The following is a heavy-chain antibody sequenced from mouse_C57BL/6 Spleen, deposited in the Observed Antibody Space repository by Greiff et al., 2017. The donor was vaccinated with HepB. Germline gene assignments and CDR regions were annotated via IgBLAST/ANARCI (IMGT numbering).Heavy chain of an antibody. V-gene: IGHV1-80*01. D-gene: IGHD1-1*01. J-gene: IGHJ4*01. Sequence: VQLQQSGAELVKPGASVKISCKASGYAFSSYWMNWVKQRPGKGLEWIGQIYPGDGDTNYNGKFKGKATLTADKSSSTAYMQLSSLTSEDSAVYFCARDYGSSSTPYYYAMDYWGQGTSVTVSS. CDR2: IYPGDGDT. CDR3: ARDYGSSSTPYYYAMDY. CDR1: GYAFSSYW.